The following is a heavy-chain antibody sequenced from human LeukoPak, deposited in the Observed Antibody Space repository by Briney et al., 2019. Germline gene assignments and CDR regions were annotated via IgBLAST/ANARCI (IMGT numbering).Heavy chain of an antibody. D-gene: IGHD6-19*01. J-gene: IGHJ3*02. CDR1: GFTFDDYA. V-gene: IGHV3-9*01. CDR2: ISWNSGSI. Sequence: GGSLRLSCAASGFTFDDYAMHGVRQAPGKGREWVSGISWNSGSIGYADSVKGRFTISRDNAKNSLYLQMNSLRAEDTALYYCAKDLSSGWYGDAFDIWGQGTMVTVSS. CDR3: AKDLSSGWYGDAFDI.